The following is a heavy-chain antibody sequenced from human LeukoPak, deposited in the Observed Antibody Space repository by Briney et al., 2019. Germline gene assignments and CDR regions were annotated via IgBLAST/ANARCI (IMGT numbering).Heavy chain of an antibody. CDR2: IIPIFGTA. CDR1: RGTFSSYA. CDR3: APYYYDSSGVPNWFDP. J-gene: IGHJ5*02. V-gene: IGHV1-69*05. Sequence: SVKVSCKHSRGTFSSYAISSVRQAPGQGLEWMGGIIPIFGTANYAQKFQGRVTITTDKSTSTAYMELSSLRSEDTAVYYCAPYYYDSSGVPNWFDPWGQGTLVTVSS. D-gene: IGHD3-22*01.